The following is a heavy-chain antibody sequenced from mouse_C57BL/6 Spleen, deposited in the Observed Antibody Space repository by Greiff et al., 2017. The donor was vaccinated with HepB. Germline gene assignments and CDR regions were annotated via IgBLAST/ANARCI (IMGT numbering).Heavy chain of an antibody. CDR3: ARGGGYYGFDY. CDR2: IGPGRGST. Sequence: QVTLKVCGAELVKPGASVKISCKASGYTLTDYYINWVKQRPGQGLEWIGKIGPGRGSTYYNEKFKGKATLTADKSSSTAYMQLSSLTSEDSAVYFCARGGGYYGFDYWGQGTTLTVSS. D-gene: IGHD2-3*01. V-gene: IGHV1-77*01. CDR1: GYTLTDYY. J-gene: IGHJ2*01.